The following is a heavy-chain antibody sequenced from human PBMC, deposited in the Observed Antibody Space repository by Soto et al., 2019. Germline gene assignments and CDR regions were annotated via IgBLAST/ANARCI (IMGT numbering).Heavy chain of an antibody. J-gene: IGHJ4*02. D-gene: IGHD1-7*01. CDR1: GGSISSSSYY. Sequence: PSETLSLTCTVSGGSISSSSYYWGWIRQPPGKGLEWIGSIYYSGSTYYNPSLKSRVTISVDTSKNQFSLKLSSVTAADTAVYYCARHMDITGTTWGLFFDYWGQGTLVTVSS. CDR2: IYYSGST. CDR3: ARHMDITGTTWGLFFDY. V-gene: IGHV4-39*01.